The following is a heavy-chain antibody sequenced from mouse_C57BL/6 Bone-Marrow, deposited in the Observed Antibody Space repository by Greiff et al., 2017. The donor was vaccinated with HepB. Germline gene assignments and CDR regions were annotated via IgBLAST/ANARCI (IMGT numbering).Heavy chain of an antibody. V-gene: IGHV1-64*01. J-gene: IGHJ2*01. CDR3: ARDYVEYYFDY. CDR2: IHPNSGSI. CDR1: GYTFTSYW. Sequence: VQLQQPGAELVKPGASVKLSCKASGYTFTSYWMHWVKQRPGQGLEWIGMIHPNSGSINYNEKFKSKATLTVDKSSSTAYMQLSSLTSEDSAVYYCARDYVEYYFDYWGQGTTLTVSS. D-gene: IGHD1-1*01.